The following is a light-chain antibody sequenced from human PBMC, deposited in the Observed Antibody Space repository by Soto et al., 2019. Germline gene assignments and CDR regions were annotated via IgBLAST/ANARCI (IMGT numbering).Light chain of an antibody. Sequence: DIQMTQSPSSLSASVGDRVTITCQASQDISNYLNWYQQKPGKAPKLLIYDASNLETGVPSRFSGSGSGTDFTFTISSLQPEDIATPYCQQYDNLPPWTFGQGTKVEIK. V-gene: IGKV1-33*01. CDR1: QDISNY. J-gene: IGKJ1*01. CDR2: DAS. CDR3: QQYDNLPPWT.